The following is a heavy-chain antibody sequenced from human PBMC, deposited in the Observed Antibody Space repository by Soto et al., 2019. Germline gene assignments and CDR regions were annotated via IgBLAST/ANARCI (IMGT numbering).Heavy chain of an antibody. Sequence: EVQLVESGGGLVQPGGSLRLSCAASGFTFSSYSMNWVRQAPGKGLEWVSYISSSSSTIYYADSVKGRFTISRDNAKNSLYLQMNSLRDEDTALYYCANHDYDFWSGDAFDIWGQGTMVTVSS. D-gene: IGHD3-3*01. V-gene: IGHV3-48*02. CDR2: ISSSSSTI. J-gene: IGHJ3*02. CDR1: GFTFSSYS. CDR3: ANHDYDFWSGDAFDI.